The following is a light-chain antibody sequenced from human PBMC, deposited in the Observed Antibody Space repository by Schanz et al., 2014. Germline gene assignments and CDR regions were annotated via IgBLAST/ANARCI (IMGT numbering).Light chain of an antibody. J-gene: IGLJ3*02. V-gene: IGLV1-44*01. CDR2: RTN. CDR3: AAWDDSLSGRV. Sequence: QSVLTQPPSASGTPGQRVTISCSGSSSNIGSNTVNWYQQFPGTGPKLLLYRTNQRPSGVPDRFSASKSGTSASLAISGLRSEDEADYYCAAWDDSLSGRVFGGGTKLTVL. CDR1: SSNIGSNT.